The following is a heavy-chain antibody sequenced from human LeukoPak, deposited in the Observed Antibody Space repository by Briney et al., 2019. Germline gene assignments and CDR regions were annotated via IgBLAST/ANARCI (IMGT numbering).Heavy chain of an antibody. CDR3: ARVARQVSFYYYMDV. Sequence: GASVKVSCKASGYTFTGYYMHWVRQAPGQGLEWMGWINPNSGGTNYAQKFQGRVTMTRDTSISTAYMELSRLRSDDTAVYYCARVARQVSFYYYMDVWGKGTTVTVSS. V-gene: IGHV1-2*02. CDR2: INPNSGGT. J-gene: IGHJ6*03. CDR1: GYTFTGYY.